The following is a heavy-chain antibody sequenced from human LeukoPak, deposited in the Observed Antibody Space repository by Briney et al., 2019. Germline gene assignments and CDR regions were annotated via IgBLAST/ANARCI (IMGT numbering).Heavy chain of an antibody. Sequence: SETLSLTCTVSGGSISSSSYYWGWIRQPPGKGLEWIGSIYYSGSTYYNPSLKSRVTISVDTSKNQFSLKLSSVTAADTAVYYCARGSDFGSGSWRFYFDYWGQGTLVTVSS. CDR1: GGSISSSSYY. CDR3: ARGSDFGSGSWRFYFDY. J-gene: IGHJ4*02. CDR2: IYYSGST. V-gene: IGHV4-39*07. D-gene: IGHD3-10*01.